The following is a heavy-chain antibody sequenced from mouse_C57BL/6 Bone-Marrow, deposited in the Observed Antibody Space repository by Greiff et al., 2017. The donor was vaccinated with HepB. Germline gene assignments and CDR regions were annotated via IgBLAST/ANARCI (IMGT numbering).Heavy chain of an antibody. J-gene: IGHJ1*03. Sequence: VQLQQSGAELVKPGASVKLSCTASGFNIKDYYMHWVKQRTEQGLEWIGRIDPEDGDTKYAPKFQGKATITADTSSNTAYLQLSSLTSEDTAVYYCARSDYDWGWYFDVWGTGTTVTVSS. CDR2: IDPEDGDT. CDR1: GFNIKDYY. D-gene: IGHD2-4*01. CDR3: ARSDYDWGWYFDV. V-gene: IGHV14-2*01.